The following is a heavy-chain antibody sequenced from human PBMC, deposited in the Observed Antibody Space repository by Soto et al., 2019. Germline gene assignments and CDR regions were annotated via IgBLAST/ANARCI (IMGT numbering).Heavy chain of an antibody. Sequence: VAPVKVSCKASGYTFTSYAMHWVRQAPGQRLEWMGWISGYNGDTNYAQKFQGRVTMTIDTSTSTAYMELRSLTSDDTAVYYCAKNGQPPYYYYGMDVWGQGTTVTVSS. V-gene: IGHV1-18*01. J-gene: IGHJ6*01. CDR1: GYTFTSYA. CDR3: AKNGQPPYYYYGMDV. D-gene: IGHD2-8*01. CDR2: ISGYNGDT.